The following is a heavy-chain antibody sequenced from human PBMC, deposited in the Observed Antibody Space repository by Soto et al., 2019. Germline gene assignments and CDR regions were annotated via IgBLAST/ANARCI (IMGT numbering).Heavy chain of an antibody. V-gene: IGHV4-59*01. CDR1: GGSISSYY. Sequence: ASEPLSLTCTVSGGSISSYYWSWIRQPPGKGLEWIGYIYYSGSTNYNPSLKSRVTISVDTSKSQFSLKLSSVTAADTAVYYCASYGDYGYFDYWGQGTLVTVSS. D-gene: IGHD4-17*01. J-gene: IGHJ4*02. CDR3: ASYGDYGYFDY. CDR2: IYYSGST.